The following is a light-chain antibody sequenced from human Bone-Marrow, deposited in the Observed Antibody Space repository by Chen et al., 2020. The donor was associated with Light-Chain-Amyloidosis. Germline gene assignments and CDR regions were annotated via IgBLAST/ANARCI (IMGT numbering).Light chain of an antibody. Sequence: YVLTQPSSVSVAPGQTAPIACGGNNIGSTSVHWYQQTPGQAPLLVVYDDSDRPSGIPERLSDSNSGNTATLTISRVEAGDEADYYCQVWDRSSDRPVFGGGTKLTVL. V-gene: IGLV3-21*02. CDR3: QVWDRSSDRPV. CDR1: NIGSTS. J-gene: IGLJ3*02. CDR2: DDS.